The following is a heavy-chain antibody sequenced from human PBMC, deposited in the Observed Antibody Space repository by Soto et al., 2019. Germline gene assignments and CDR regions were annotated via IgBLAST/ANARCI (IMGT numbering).Heavy chain of an antibody. CDR2: IIPIFGTA. J-gene: IGHJ6*02. V-gene: IGHV1-69*13. CDR1: GGTFSSYA. Sequence: SVKVSCKASGGTFSSYAISWVRQAPGQGLEWMGGIIPIFGTANYAQKFQGRVTITADESTSTAYMELSSLRSEDTAVYYCASRGYYYDSRYQGKGDYYGMDGWGQGTTVTVSS. D-gene: IGHD3-22*01. CDR3: ASRGYYYDSRYQGKGDYYGMDG.